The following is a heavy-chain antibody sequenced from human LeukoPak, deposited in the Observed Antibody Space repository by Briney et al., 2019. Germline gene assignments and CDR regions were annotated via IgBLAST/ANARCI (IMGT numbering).Heavy chain of an antibody. Sequence: TGGSLRLSCAASGFTFSSYAMSWVRQAPGKGLEWVSAISGSGGSTYYADSVKGRFTISRDNSKNTLYLQMSSLRAEDTAVYYCAKDQGSSSWYFRQDYDYWGQGTLVTVSS. V-gene: IGHV3-23*01. CDR1: GFTFSSYA. J-gene: IGHJ4*02. CDR2: ISGSGGST. D-gene: IGHD6-13*01. CDR3: AKDQGSSSWYFRQDYDY.